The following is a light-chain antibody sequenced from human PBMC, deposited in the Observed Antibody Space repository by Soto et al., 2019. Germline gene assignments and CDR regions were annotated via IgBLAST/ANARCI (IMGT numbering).Light chain of an antibody. Sequence: DIQMTQSPSSVSASVGDTVTISCRASQSLDNWLAWYQQKPGNAPRLLIYAAYTLENGVPSRFSGSGSGSDFTRTISSLQPEDFATYYCHQAKSFPYTFGQGTKVEI. V-gene: IGKV1-12*01. CDR1: QSLDNW. CDR2: AAY. CDR3: HQAKSFPYT. J-gene: IGKJ2*01.